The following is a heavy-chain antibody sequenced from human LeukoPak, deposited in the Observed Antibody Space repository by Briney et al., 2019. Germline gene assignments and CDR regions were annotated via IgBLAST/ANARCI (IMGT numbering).Heavy chain of an antibody. D-gene: IGHD6-6*01. J-gene: IGHJ3*02. Sequence: GRSLRLSCAASGFTFDDYAMHWVRQAPGKGLEWVSGISWNSGSIGYADSVKGRFTISRDNAKNSLYLQMNSLRAEDTALYYCAKDIGSNSYHDAFDIWGQGTMVTVSS. V-gene: IGHV3-9*01. CDR2: ISWNSGSI. CDR3: AKDIGSNSYHDAFDI. CDR1: GFTFDDYA.